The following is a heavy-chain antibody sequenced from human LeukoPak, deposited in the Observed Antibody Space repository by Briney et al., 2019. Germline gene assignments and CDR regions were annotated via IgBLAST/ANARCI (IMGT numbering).Heavy chain of an antibody. CDR3: ARLGESGWFGESPFDY. D-gene: IGHD3-10*01. CDR1: GGSISSGSYY. CDR2: IYNSGST. V-gene: IGHV4-61*01. J-gene: IGHJ4*02. Sequence: SETLSLTCTVSGGSISSGSYYWSWIRQPPGKGLEWIGYIYNSGSTNYNPSLKSRVTISVDTSKNQFSLKLSSVTAADTAVYYCARLGESGWFGESPFDYWGQGTPVTVSS.